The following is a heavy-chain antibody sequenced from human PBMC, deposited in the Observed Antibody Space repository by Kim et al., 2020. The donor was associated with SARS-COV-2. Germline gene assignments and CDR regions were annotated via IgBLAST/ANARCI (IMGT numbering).Heavy chain of an antibody. CDR2: FDPEDGET. CDR3: ATREYYYGSGDLIGGTWFDP. CDR1: GYTLTELS. J-gene: IGHJ5*02. Sequence: ASVKVSCKVSGYTLTELSMHWVRQAPGKGLEWMGGFDPEDGETIYAQKFQGRVTMTEDTSTDTAYMELSSLRSEDTAVYYCATREYYYGSGDLIGGTWFDPWGQGTLVTVSS. D-gene: IGHD3-10*01. V-gene: IGHV1-24*01.